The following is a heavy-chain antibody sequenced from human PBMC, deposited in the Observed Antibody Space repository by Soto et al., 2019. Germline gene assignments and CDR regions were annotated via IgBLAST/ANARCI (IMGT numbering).Heavy chain of an antibody. CDR1: GYTFTYNA. J-gene: IGHJ4*02. CDR2: MNAGNGNT. Sequence: ASVKVSCKDSGYTFTYNARHWVRQAPGQRLEWMGWMNAGNGNTKYSQKFQGRVTITRDTSASTAYMELSSLRSEDTAVYYCARGGEPIDYWGQGTLVTVSS. V-gene: IGHV1-3*01. CDR3: ARGGEPIDY. D-gene: IGHD2-21*01.